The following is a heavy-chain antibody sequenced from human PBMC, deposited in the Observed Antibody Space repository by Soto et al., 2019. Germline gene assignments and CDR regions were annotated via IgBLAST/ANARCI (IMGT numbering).Heavy chain of an antibody. CDR1: GDSVSSNHAT. V-gene: IGHV6-1*01. CDR3: GRLIGNSWLDS. Sequence: SQTLSLTCAISGDSVSSNHATWEWIRQCPSRGLEWLGRTYYRSKWYYDYALSVKSRITINPDTSNNQLSLQLNSVTPDDTAVYYCGRLIGNSWLDSWGQGTLVTVSS. CDR2: TYYRSKWYY. J-gene: IGHJ5*01. D-gene: IGHD3-16*01.